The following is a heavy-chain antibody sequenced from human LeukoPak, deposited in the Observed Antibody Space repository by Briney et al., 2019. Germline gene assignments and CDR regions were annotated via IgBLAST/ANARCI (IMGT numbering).Heavy chain of an antibody. J-gene: IGHJ6*03. CDR1: GFIFSNYA. Sequence: GGSLRLSCAASGFIFSNYAMRWVRQAPAKGLEWVSVISGSGGRAYYADSVKGRFTISRDNSKNTLYLQMNSLRAEDTAVYYCAKSHRPYYYYYMDVWGKGTTVTVSS. CDR3: AKSHRPYYYYYMDV. CDR2: ISGSGGRA. V-gene: IGHV3-23*01.